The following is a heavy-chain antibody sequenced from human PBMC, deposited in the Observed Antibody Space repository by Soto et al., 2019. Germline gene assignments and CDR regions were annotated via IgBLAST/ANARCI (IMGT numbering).Heavy chain of an antibody. V-gene: IGHV3-30*18. CDR2: ISYDGSNK. D-gene: IGHD5-18*01. Sequence: GGSLRLSCAASGLTFSSYGRHWVRQAPGKGLEWVAVISYDGSNKYYADSVKGRFTISRDNSKNTLYLQMNSLRAEDTAVYYCAKGGVEGYFVEQLWLVGLLDYWGQGTLVIVSS. J-gene: IGHJ4*02. CDR3: AKGGVEGYFVEQLWLVGLLDY. CDR1: GLTFSSYG.